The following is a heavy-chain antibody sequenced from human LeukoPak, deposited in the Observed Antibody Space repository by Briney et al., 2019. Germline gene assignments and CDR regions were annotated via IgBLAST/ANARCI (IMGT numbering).Heavy chain of an antibody. CDR1: GFTFSSYG. D-gene: IGHD4-11*01. CDR3: AKGVHSTTVVARGLEGADY. J-gene: IGHJ4*02. CDR2: VSYDGSNK. Sequence: GGSLRLSCAASGFTFSSYGMHWVRQAPGKGLEWVAVVSYDGSNKYYADSVRGRFTISRDNSKNTLYLQMNSLRAEDTAVYYCAKGVHSTTVVARGLEGADYWGQGTLVIVSS. V-gene: IGHV3-30*18.